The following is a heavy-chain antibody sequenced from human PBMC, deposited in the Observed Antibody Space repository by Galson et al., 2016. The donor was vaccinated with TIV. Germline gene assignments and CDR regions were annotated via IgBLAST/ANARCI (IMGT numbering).Heavy chain of an antibody. CDR1: GFTFTNAW. D-gene: IGHD3-3*01. V-gene: IGHV3-15*01. CDR3: TTKRGFLEWLSFFHY. CDR2: IKTNTDGGTT. J-gene: IGHJ4*02. Sequence: SLRLSCAASGFTFTNAWMSWVRQAPGRGPEWVGRIKTNTDGGTTDYAAPVKGRFAISRDDSKNTLYLQMNSLKTDDTAVYYWTTKRGFLEWLSFFHYWGQGTLVTVSS.